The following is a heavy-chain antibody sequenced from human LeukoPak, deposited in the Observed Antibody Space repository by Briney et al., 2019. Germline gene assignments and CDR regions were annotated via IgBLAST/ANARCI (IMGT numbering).Heavy chain of an antibody. Sequence: SETLSLSCTVSGGSISSSSYYWGWIRQPPGKGLEWIGSTYYSGSTYYNPSLKSRVTISVDTSKNQFSLKLSSVTAADTAVYYCARTDSSGYYFGNYWGQGTLVTVSS. CDR3: ARTDSSGYYFGNY. CDR1: GGSISSSSYY. V-gene: IGHV4-39*01. J-gene: IGHJ4*02. D-gene: IGHD3-22*01. CDR2: TYYSGST.